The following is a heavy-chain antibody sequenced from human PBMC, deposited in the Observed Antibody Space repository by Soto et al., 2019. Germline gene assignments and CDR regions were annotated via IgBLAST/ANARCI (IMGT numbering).Heavy chain of an antibody. CDR2: ISYDGSNK. Sequence: GGSLRLSCAASGFTFSSYAMHWVRQAPGKGLEWVAVISYDGSNKYYADSVKGRFTISRDNSKNTLYLQMNSLRAEDTAVYYCARDDLGGYSYGYADYWGQGTLVTVSS. D-gene: IGHD5-18*01. V-gene: IGHV3-30-3*01. CDR3: ARDDLGGYSYGYADY. J-gene: IGHJ4*02. CDR1: GFTFSSYA.